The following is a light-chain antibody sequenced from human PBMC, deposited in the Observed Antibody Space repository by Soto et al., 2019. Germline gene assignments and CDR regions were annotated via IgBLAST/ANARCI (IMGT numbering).Light chain of an antibody. CDR3: QQSYSTPPWT. Sequence: DIQVTQYPSSLSASVGDRVTITCRASQSISSYLNWYQQKPGKAPKLLIYAASSLQSGVPSRFSGSGSGTDFTLTISSLQPEDFATYYCQQSYSTPPWTFGQGTKVDI. V-gene: IGKV1-39*01. CDR1: QSISSY. J-gene: IGKJ1*01. CDR2: AAS.